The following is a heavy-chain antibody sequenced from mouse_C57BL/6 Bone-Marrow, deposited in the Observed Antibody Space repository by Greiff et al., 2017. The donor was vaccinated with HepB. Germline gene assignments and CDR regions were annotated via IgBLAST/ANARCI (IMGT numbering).Heavy chain of an antibody. CDR1: GYTFTDYY. CDR2: IYPGSGNT. V-gene: IGHV1-84*01. CDR3: ARGLDY. Sequence: QVQLQQSGPELVKPGASVKISCKASGYTFTDYYINWVKQRPGQGLEWIGGIYPGSGNTKYNEQFKGKATLTVDTSSSTAYMQLSSLTSEDSAVYVCARGLDYWGQGTTLTVSS. J-gene: IGHJ2*01.